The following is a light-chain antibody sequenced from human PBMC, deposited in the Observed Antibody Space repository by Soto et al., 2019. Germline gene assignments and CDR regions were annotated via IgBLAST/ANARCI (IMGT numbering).Light chain of an antibody. CDR2: EVS. Sequence: QSALTQPPSASGSPGQSVTISCTGTSSDVGGYNYVSWYQHHPGKAPKLMICEVSKRPSGVPDRFSGSKSGNTASLTVSGLQAEDEADYYCSSYAGSNNFVVFGGGTKLTVL. J-gene: IGLJ2*01. V-gene: IGLV2-8*01. CDR3: SSYAGSNNFVV. CDR1: SSDVGGYNY.